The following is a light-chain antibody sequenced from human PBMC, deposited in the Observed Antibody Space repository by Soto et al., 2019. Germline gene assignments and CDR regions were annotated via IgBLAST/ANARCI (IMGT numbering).Light chain of an antibody. CDR1: SSDVGGYNY. V-gene: IGLV2-14*01. Sequence: QSALTQPPSASGSSGQSVTISCTGTSSDVGGYNYVSWYQQHPGKAPKLMIYEVTYRPSGVSTRFSASKSGSTASLTISGIQAEDEADYYCSSYSTTSSPHVLFGGGTKLTVL. J-gene: IGLJ2*01. CDR3: SSYSTTSSPHVL. CDR2: EVT.